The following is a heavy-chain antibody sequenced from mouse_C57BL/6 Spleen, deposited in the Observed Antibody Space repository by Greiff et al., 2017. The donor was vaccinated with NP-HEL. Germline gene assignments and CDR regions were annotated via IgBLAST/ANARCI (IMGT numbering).Heavy chain of an antibody. CDR2: INPGSGGT. V-gene: IGHV1-54*01. CDR1: GYAFTNYL. J-gene: IGHJ1*03. CDR3: ARRIYYGSTRGYFDV. Sequence: QVQLQQSGAELVRPGTSVKVSCKASGYAFTNYLIEWVKQRPGQGLEWIGVINPGSGGTNYNEKFKGKATLTAGKSSSTAYMQLSSLTSEDSAVYFCARRIYYGSTRGYFDVWGTGTTVTVSS. D-gene: IGHD1-1*01.